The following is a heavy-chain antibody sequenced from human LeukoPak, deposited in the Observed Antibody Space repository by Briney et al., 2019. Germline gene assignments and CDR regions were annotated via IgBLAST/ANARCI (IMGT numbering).Heavy chain of an antibody. J-gene: IGHJ4*02. Sequence: GASVKVSCKASGYTFTSYDINWVRQATGQGLEWMGWMNPNSGNTGYAQKFQGRVTMTTDTSTSTAYMELRSLRSDDTAVYYCARERGGSHFDYWGQGTLVTVSS. V-gene: IGHV1-8*01. D-gene: IGHD1-26*01. CDR3: ARERGGSHFDY. CDR1: GYTFTSYD. CDR2: MNPNSGNT.